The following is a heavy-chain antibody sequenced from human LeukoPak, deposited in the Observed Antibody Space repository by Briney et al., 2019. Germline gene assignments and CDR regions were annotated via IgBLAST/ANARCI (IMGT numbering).Heavy chain of an antibody. CDR3: TTEGVSGYYTNWLDP. V-gene: IGHV3-15*01. CDR1: VFTLSKAW. Sequence: GGSLRLSRAASVFTLSKAWMTWVRQAPGKGLEWVGRTKSKTHGGTTDYAAPVKGRFTISRDDSRNTLYLQMNSLKNEDTAVYYCTTEGVSGYYTNWLDPWGQGTLVTVSS. J-gene: IGHJ5*02. CDR2: TKSKTHGGTT. D-gene: IGHD3-3*01.